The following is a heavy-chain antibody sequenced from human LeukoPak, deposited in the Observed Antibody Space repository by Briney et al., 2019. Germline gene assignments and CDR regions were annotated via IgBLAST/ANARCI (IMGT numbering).Heavy chain of an antibody. Sequence: GESLKISCKGSGYSFTSYWIGWVRQMPRKGLEWMGIIYPGDSDTRYSPSFQGQVTISADKSISTAYLQWSSLKASDTAMYYCARLRRITIFGVATDFDYWGQGTLVTVSS. D-gene: IGHD3-3*01. CDR3: ARLRRITIFGVATDFDY. CDR1: GYSFTSYW. J-gene: IGHJ4*02. CDR2: IYPGDSDT. V-gene: IGHV5-51*01.